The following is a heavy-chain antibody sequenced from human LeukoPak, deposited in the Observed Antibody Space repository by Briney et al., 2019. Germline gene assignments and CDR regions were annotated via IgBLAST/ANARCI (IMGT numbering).Heavy chain of an antibody. CDR1: SGSISSGAYY. CDR2: IHYSGKT. V-gene: IGHV4-39*06. CDR3: VRDKGHFDVDF. D-gene: IGHD3-9*01. Sequence: SSETLSLTCTDSSGSISSGAYYWGWIRQPPGKGLEWIGTIHYSGKTYYDPSLKSRITISIDTSKKQFALKLSSVTAADTAVYYRVRDKGHFDVDFWGQGTLVTVSS. J-gene: IGHJ4*02.